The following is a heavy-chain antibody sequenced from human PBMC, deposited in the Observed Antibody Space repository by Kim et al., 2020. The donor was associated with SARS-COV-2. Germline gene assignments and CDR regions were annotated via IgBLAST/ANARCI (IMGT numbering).Heavy chain of an antibody. D-gene: IGHD1-1*01. V-gene: IGHV1-3*01. CDR3: ARDASGLRWFDP. Sequence: KYSQKFQGRVTITRDTSASTAYMELSSLRSEDTAVYYCARDASGLRWFDPWGQGTLVTVSS. J-gene: IGHJ5*02.